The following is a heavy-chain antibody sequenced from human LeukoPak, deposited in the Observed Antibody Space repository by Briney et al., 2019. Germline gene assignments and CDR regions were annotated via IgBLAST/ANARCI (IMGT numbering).Heavy chain of an antibody. Sequence: SETLSLTCTVSGGSISSSNYYWGWIRQPPGKGLEWMGSIHYSGSTYNNPSLKSRVTMSVDTSKSQFSLKVSSVTAADTAVYYCARLLHDSRGYYYFDYWGQGTMVIVSS. CDR2: IHYSGST. CDR3: ARLLHDSRGYYYFDY. CDR1: GGSISSSNYY. V-gene: IGHV4-39*01. J-gene: IGHJ4*02. D-gene: IGHD3-22*01.